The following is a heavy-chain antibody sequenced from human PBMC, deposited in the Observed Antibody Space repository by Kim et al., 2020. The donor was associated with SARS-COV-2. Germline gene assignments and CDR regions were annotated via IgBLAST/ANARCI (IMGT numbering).Heavy chain of an antibody. CDR1: GFTFSSYW. Sequence: GGSLRLSCAASGFTFSSYWIHWARQAPGKGVVWVSRINSDGSDTTYGDSVKGRFTSSRDNAKNTLYLQMDSLRAEDTAVYYCARGNYHAMDVWGQGTTVT. CDR2: INSDGSDT. J-gene: IGHJ6*02. CDR3: ARGNYHAMDV. V-gene: IGHV3-74*01.